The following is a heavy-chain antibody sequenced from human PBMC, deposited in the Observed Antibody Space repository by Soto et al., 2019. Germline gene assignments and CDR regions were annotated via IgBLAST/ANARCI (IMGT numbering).Heavy chain of an antibody. V-gene: IGHV1-69*01. CDR1: GGTFSSYA. J-gene: IGHJ6*02. CDR2: IIPIFGTA. CDR3: ARGRATMVRGVIMDYYGMDV. D-gene: IGHD3-10*01. Sequence: QVQLVQSGAEVKKPGSSVNVSCKASGGTFSSYAISWVRQAPGQGLEWMGGIIPIFGTANYAQKFQGRVTITADESTSTAYMELSSLRSEETAVYYCARGRATMVRGVIMDYYGMDVWGQGTTVTVSS.